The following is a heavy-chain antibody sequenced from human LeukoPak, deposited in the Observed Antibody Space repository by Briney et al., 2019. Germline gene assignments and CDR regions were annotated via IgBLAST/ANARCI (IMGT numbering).Heavy chain of an antibody. CDR3: ARGGSYGDF. CDR1: GFTFRSYW. D-gene: IGHD3-16*01. V-gene: IGHV3-74*01. Sequence: GGSLRLSCEASGFTFRSYWMHWGRQTPGRGLVWVSSLKSDGSSRTYADSVKGRFTISRDNTKNTLYLQMSSLIAADTAVHYCARGGSYGDFWGQGTLVTVSS. CDR2: LKSDGSSR. J-gene: IGHJ4*02.